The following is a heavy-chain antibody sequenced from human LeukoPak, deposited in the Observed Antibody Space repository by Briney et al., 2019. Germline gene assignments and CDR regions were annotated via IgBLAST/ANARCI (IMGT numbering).Heavy chain of an antibody. CDR2: ISGSGGST. CDR1: GFTFSSYA. Sequence: GGSLRLSCAASGFTFSSYAMSWFRQAPGKGLEWVSGISGSGGSTFYADSVKGRFTIPRDKSKNTLYLQMNSLRAEDTAVYYCAKGGAFSTYYFDYWGQGTLVTVSS. D-gene: IGHD4/OR15-4a*01. J-gene: IGHJ4*02. CDR3: AKGGAFSTYYFDY. V-gene: IGHV3-23*01.